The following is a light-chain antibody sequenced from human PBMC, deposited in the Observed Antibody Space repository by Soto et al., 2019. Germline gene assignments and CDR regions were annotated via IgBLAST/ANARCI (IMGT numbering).Light chain of an antibody. Sequence: EIVLTQSPGTLSLSPGERATLSCRASQSVSSSYLAWYQQKPGPAPRLLIYGASSRATGIPGRFSGSGSGTDFTLTISRLEPEDVAVYYCQQYGSSPRYTFGQGTKLEIK. V-gene: IGKV3-20*01. CDR1: QSVSSSY. CDR2: GAS. J-gene: IGKJ2*01. CDR3: QQYGSSPRYT.